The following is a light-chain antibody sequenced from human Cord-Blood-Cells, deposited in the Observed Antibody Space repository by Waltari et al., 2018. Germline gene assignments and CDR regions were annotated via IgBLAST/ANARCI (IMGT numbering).Light chain of an antibody. CDR2: DSS. CDR1: SSDVGGYNS. Sequence: QSALTQPASVSGSPGQSITISCTGTSSDVGGYNSVSWYQQHPGKAPKLMIYDSSNLPSWVSNLFPGSKSGNTASLTISGLHAEDEADYYCSSYTSSSTLVFGGGTKLTVL. J-gene: IGLJ3*02. CDR3: SSYTSSSTLV. V-gene: IGLV2-14*03.